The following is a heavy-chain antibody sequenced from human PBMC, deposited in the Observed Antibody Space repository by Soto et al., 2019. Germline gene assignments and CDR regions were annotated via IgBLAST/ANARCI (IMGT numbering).Heavy chain of an antibody. J-gene: IGHJ5*02. CDR1: GYSFTSYW. V-gene: IGHV5-51*01. Sequence: GESLKISCKASGYSFTSYWIAWVRQMPGKGLEWMGIIYPGDSDTRYSPSFQGQVTISADKSISTAYLQWSSLKASDTAMYYCARHGGVTSSWFDPWGQGTLVTVSS. CDR2: IYPGDSDT. D-gene: IGHD4-4*01. CDR3: ARHGGVTSSWFDP.